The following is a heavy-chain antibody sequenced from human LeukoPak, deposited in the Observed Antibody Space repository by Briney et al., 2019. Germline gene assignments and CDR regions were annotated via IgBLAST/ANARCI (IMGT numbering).Heavy chain of an antibody. J-gene: IGHJ6*03. CDR2: INHSGST. CDR1: GGSFSGYY. CDR3: ARLRKSTIFGVVMTKHYYCYYMDV. V-gene: IGHV4-34*01. D-gene: IGHD3-3*01. Sequence: SETLSLTCAVYGGSFSGYYWSWIRQPPGKWLEWIGEINHSGSTNYNPSLKSRVTISVDTSKNQFSLKLSSVTAADTAVYYCARLRKSTIFGVVMTKHYYCYYMDVWGKGTTVTVAS.